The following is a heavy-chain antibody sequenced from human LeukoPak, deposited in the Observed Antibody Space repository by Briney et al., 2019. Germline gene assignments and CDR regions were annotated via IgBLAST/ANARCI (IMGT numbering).Heavy chain of an antibody. V-gene: IGHV3-30-3*01. Sequence: GGSLRLSCAASGFTFSSYAMHWVRQAPGKGLEWVAVISYDGSNKYYADSVKGRFTISRDNSKNTLYLQMNSLRAEDTAVYYCAKDACGYSYGPEGYWGQGTLVTVSS. D-gene: IGHD5-18*01. CDR3: AKDACGYSYGPEGY. CDR1: GFTFSSYA. CDR2: ISYDGSNK. J-gene: IGHJ4*02.